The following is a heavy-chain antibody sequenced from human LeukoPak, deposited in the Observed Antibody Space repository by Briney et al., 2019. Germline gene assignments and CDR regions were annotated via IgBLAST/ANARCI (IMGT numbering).Heavy chain of an antibody. CDR1: GYTFTSYY. J-gene: IGHJ3*01. D-gene: IGHD1-14*01. V-gene: IGHV1-46*03. CDR2: INPSGGST. CDR3: SLDNPAGWVL. Sequence: GASVTVSCKASGYTFTSYYMHWVRQAPGQGLEWMGIINPSGGSTSYAQKFQGRVTMTRDTSTSTVYMELSSLRSEDTAVYYCSLDNPAGWVLWGQGTIDTVSS.